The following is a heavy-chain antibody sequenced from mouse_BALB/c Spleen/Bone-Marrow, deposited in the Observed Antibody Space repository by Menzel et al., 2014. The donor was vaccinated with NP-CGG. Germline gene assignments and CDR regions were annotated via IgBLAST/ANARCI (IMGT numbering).Heavy chain of an antibody. CDR2: IYPYNGVS. Sequence: VQLQQSGPELVKPGAPVKISCKASGYSFTGYYMHWVKQSHGNSLDWIGYIYPYNGVSSYNQKFKGKATLTVDKSSSTAYMELRXLTSDDSXVXXXESRGEYFDVWGAGTTVTVSS. V-gene: IGHV1-31*01. CDR3: ESRGEYFDV. J-gene: IGHJ1*01. CDR1: GYSFTGYY.